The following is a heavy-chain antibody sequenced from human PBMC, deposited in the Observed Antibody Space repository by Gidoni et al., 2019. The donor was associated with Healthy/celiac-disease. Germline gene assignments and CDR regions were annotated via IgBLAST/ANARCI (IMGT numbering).Heavy chain of an antibody. Sequence: QVQLQESGPGLVKPSGTLSLTCAVSGGSISSSNWGSWVRQPPGKGLEWIGEIYHCGSTNYNPSLKSRVTISVDKSKNQFSLKLSSVTAADTAVYYCARADEYYYDSSGYYYFDYWGQGTLVTVSS. J-gene: IGHJ4*02. D-gene: IGHD3-22*01. V-gene: IGHV4-4*02. CDR2: IYHCGST. CDR1: GGSISSSNW. CDR3: ARADEYYYDSSGYYYFDY.